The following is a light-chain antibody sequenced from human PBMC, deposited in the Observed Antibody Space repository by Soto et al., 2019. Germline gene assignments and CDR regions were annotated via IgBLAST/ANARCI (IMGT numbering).Light chain of an antibody. CDR3: QQSCSSPYT. CDR1: QYINTF. CDR2: SAS. Sequence: DIQMTQSPSSLSASVGDRVTITCRSSQYINTFLNWYQQKPERAPQLLIYSASTLQSGVPSRFSGRGSGTDFTLTISSLQPEDFATYYCQQSCSSPYTLAQGTKVDI. V-gene: IGKV1-39*01. J-gene: IGKJ2*01.